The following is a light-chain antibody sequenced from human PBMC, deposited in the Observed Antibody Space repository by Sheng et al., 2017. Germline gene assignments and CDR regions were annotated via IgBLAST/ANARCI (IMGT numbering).Light chain of an antibody. CDR3: SSYAGSNNSYV. V-gene: IGLV1-40*01. Sequence: QSVLTQPPSVSGAPGQRVTISCTGSSSNIGAGNDVHWYQHLPGAVPKLLIYSNTNRPSGVPDRFSGSKSGTSASLAITGLQAEDEADYYCSSYAGSNNSYVFGTGTKVTVL. CDR2: SNT. J-gene: IGLJ1*01. CDR1: SSNIGAGND.